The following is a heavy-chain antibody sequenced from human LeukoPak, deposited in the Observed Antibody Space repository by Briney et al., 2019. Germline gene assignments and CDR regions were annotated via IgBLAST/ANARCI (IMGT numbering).Heavy chain of an antibody. CDR2: INPNSGGT. J-gene: IGHJ4*02. V-gene: IGHV1-2*02. CDR3: ARDVTMVRGPHQAPFDH. D-gene: IGHD3-10*01. Sequence: ASVKVSCKASGYTFTGYYMHWVRQAPGQGLEWMGWINPNSGGTNYAQKFQGRVTMTRDTSISTAYMELSRLRSDDTAVYYCARDVTMVRGPHQAPFDHWGQGTLVTVSS. CDR1: GYTFTGYY.